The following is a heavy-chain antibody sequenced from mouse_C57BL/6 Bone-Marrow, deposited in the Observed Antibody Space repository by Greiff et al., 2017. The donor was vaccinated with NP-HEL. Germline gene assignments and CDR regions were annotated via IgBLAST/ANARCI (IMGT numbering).Heavy chain of an antibody. CDR1: GFTFSDFY. CDR3: ARDACGGYYPFAY. CDR2: SRNKANDYTT. Sequence: EVMLVESGGGLVQSGRSLRLSCATSGFTFSDFYMEWVRQAPGKGLEWIAASRNKANDYTTEYSASVKGRFIVSRDTSQSILYLQMNALRAEDTAIYYCARDACGGYYPFAYWGQGTLVTVSA. V-gene: IGHV7-1*01. J-gene: IGHJ3*01. D-gene: IGHD2-3*01.